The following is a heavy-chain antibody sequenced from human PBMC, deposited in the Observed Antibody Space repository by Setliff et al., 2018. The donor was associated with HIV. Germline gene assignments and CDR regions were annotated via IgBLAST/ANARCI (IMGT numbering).Heavy chain of an antibody. CDR3: AKGGYGGAYYVAGY. Sequence: GESLRLSCEASGFRVTDTYMAWVRQAPGKGLEWVTLIYKAGKTYYADFVKGRFTIARDDTKNTVSLQMTNLEPGDTAMYYCAKGGYGGAYYVAGYWGQGTKVTVSS. CDR1: GFRVTDTY. J-gene: IGHJ4*02. CDR2: IYKAGKT. V-gene: IGHV3-53*01. D-gene: IGHD5-18*01.